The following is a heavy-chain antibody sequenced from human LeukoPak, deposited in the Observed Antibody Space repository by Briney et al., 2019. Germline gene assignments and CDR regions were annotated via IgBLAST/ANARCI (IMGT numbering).Heavy chain of an antibody. J-gene: IGHJ2*01. Sequence: ASVKVSCKASGGTFSSYAISWLRQAPGQGLEWMGRIIPIFGTANYAQKFQGRVTITTDESTSTAYMELSSLRSEDTAVYYCARDTLFRWYFDLWGRGTLVTVSS. D-gene: IGHD3-10*02. CDR1: GGTFSSYA. CDR3: ARDTLFRWYFDL. V-gene: IGHV1-69*05. CDR2: IIPIFGTA.